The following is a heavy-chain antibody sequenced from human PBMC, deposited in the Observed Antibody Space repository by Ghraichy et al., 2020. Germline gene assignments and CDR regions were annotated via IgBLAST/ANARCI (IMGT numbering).Heavy chain of an antibody. J-gene: IGHJ4*02. CDR1: GFTFSNYW. V-gene: IGHV3-7*03. CDR3: ARVGYSSSSIDY. CDR2: IKHDGSVN. Sequence: GSLRLPCVASGFTFSNYWMSWVRQAPGKGLEWVANIKHDGSVNYYVDSVKGRFTISRDNAKNSFYLQMNSLRDEDTAVYYCARVGYSSSSIDYWGQGTLVIVSS. D-gene: IGHD6-6*01.